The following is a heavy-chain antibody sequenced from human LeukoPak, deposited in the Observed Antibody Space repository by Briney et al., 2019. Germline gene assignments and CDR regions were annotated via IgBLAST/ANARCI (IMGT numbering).Heavy chain of an antibody. CDR3: AKAFGILVGYYHY. V-gene: IGHV3-23*01. J-gene: IGHJ4*02. D-gene: IGHD3-9*01. CDR1: GFTLSTFG. CDR2: ITGSGGST. Sequence: GTLRPSCSAPGFTLSTFGISWVRQAPGKGLECVSAITGSGGSTYYADAVKGRFSISSDNSKNMLYLQMNSQRAEETAGYYCAKAFGILVGYYHYWGQGALVTVSS.